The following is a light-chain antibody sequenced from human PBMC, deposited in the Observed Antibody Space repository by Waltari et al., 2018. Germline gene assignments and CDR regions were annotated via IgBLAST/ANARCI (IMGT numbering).Light chain of an antibody. J-gene: IGLJ3*02. V-gene: IGLV2-23*02. Sequence: QSALTQPASVSGSPGQSITISCTEVGSYNVVSWYQQYPGKAPKLMIYEVTKRPPGVSTRFSGSKSGNTASLTISGLQGEDEADYYCCSYAGSSTWVFGGGTKVTVL. CDR1: VGSYNV. CDR3: CSYAGSSTWV. CDR2: EVT.